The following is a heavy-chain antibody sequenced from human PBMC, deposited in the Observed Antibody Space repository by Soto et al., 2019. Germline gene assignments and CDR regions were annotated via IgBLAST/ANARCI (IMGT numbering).Heavy chain of an antibody. D-gene: IGHD5-18*01. CDR2: IYYSGST. Sequence: ASETLSLTCTVSGGSISSGGYYWSWIRQHPGKGMEWIGYIYYSGSTYYNPSLKSRVTISVDTSKNQFSLKLSSVTAAYTSVYYCALSARDTEPNWFDPWGQGTLVTVSS. CDR1: GGSISSGGYY. J-gene: IGHJ5*02. CDR3: ALSARDTEPNWFDP. V-gene: IGHV4-31*03.